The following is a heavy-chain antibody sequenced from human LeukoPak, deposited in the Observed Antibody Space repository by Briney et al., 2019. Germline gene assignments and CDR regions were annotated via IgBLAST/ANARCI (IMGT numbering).Heavy chain of an antibody. Sequence: GGSLRLSCAASGFLFSEYWMTWVRQAPGKGLEWVANIKEDDSEIYYVESVKGRFTISRDNAKKSLYLEMSSLRVEDTAVYFCARLRSLDKWGQGTLVTVS. D-gene: IGHD5-24*01. J-gene: IGHJ4*02. CDR2: IKEDDSEI. CDR3: ARLRSLDK. CDR1: GFLFSEYW. V-gene: IGHV3-7*01.